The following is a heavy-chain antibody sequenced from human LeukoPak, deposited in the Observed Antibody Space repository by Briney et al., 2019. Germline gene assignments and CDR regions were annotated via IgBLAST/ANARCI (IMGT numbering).Heavy chain of an antibody. D-gene: IGHD3-16*01. Sequence: GGSLRLSCAASGFTFSSYSMNWVRQAPGKGLEWVSYISSSSSTIYYADSVKGRFTISRDNAKNSLYLQMNSLRAEDTAVYYCATGTYDYVSALGYWGQGTLVTVSS. CDR1: GFTFSSYS. V-gene: IGHV3-48*04. J-gene: IGHJ4*02. CDR3: ATGTYDYVSALGY. CDR2: ISSSSSTI.